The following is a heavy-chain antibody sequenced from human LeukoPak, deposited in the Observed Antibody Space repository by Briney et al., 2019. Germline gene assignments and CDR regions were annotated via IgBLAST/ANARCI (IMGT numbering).Heavy chain of an antibody. CDR1: GGSISSYY. D-gene: IGHD3-16*01. CDR2: IYYSGST. J-gene: IGHJ4*02. Sequence: SETLSLTCTVSGGSISSYYWSWIRQPPGKGLEWIGYIYYSGSTNYNPSLKSRVTISVDTSKNQFSLKLSSATAADTAVYYCARQGIWGFDYWGQGTLVTVSS. CDR3: ARQGIWGFDY. V-gene: IGHV4-59*01.